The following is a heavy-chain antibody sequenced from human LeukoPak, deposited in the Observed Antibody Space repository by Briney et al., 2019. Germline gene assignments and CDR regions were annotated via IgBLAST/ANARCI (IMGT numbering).Heavy chain of an antibody. D-gene: IGHD1-26*01. V-gene: IGHV1-24*01. CDR1: GYTLTELS. CDR3: ATDLSIVGATTSLGARLL. CDR2: FDPEDGET. Sequence: ASVKVSCKVSGYTLTELSMHWVRQAPGKGLEWMGGFDPEDGETIYAQKFQGRVTMTEDTSTDTAYMELSSLRSEDTAVYYCATDLSIVGATTSLGARLLWGQGTLVTVSS. J-gene: IGHJ4*02.